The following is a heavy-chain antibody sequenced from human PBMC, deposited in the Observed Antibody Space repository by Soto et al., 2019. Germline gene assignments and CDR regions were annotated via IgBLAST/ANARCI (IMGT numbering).Heavy chain of an antibody. CDR1: GGSFSGDY. CDR2: INHSGST. J-gene: IGHJ4*02. V-gene: IGHV4-34*01. CDR3: ARGRVRYYVSGVWDY. D-gene: IGHD3-10*02. Sequence: SETLSLTCAVYGGSFSGDYWSWIRQPPGKGLEWIGEINHSGSTNYNPSLKSRVTISVDTSKNQFSLKLSSVTAADTAVYYCARGRVRYYVSGVWDYWGQGTLVTVSS.